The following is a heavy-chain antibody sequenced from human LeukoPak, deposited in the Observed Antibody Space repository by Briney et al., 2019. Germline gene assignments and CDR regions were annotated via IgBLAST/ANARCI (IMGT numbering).Heavy chain of an antibody. CDR3: ARDPVYYDSSGYYCDY. CDR2: INPNSGGT. V-gene: IGHV1-2*02. CDR1: GYTFTGYY. D-gene: IGHD3-22*01. Sequence: ASVKVSCKASGYTFTGYYINWVRQAPGQGLEWMGWINPNSGGTNYAQKFQGRVTMTRDTSISTAYMELSRLRSDDTAVYYCARDPVYYDSSGYYCDYWGQGTLSPSPQ. J-gene: IGHJ4*02.